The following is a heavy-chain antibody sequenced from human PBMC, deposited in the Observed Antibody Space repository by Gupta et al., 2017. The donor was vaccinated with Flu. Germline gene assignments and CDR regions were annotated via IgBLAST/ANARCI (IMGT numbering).Heavy chain of an antibody. Sequence: EVQLAQRIAAVKKPGETLSISCDTSGYSFYGYWIGRVRQVPGRGLEWMGLIYPGDSDTRYSPSFEGQVTISADKSISTTYLQWTSLKASDTAFYYCARVTGGDGFFFDYWGQGTLVTVSS. D-gene: IGHD3-16*01. J-gene: IGHJ4*02. V-gene: IGHV5-51*01. CDR3: ARVTGGDGFFFDY. CDR2: IYPGDSDT. CDR1: GYSFYGYW.